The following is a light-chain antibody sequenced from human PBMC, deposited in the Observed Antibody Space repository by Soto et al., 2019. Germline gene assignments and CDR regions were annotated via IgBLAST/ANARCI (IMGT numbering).Light chain of an antibody. CDR1: QSISSY. J-gene: IGKJ1*01. CDR3: QQSYSTPQT. CDR2: AAS. V-gene: IGKV1-39*01. Sequence: SSLSASVGDRVTITFRASQSISSYLNWYQQKPGKAPKLLIYAASSLQSGVPSRFSGSGSGTDFTLTISSLQPEDFATYYCQQSYSTPQTFGQGTKVDIK.